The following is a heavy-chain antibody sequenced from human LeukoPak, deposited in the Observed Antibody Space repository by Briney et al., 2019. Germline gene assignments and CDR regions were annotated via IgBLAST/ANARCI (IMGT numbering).Heavy chain of an antibody. CDR2: ISSSASTI. D-gene: IGHD6-19*01. Sequence: GGSLRLSCAASGFTFNAYAIHWVRQAPGKGLEWVSYISSSASTIYYADSVKGRFTISRDNAKNSLYLQMNSLRAEDTAVYYCARGVFYSSDYSNCFDPWGQGTLVTVSS. CDR3: ARGVFYSSDYSNCFDP. V-gene: IGHV3-48*03. CDR1: GFTFNAYA. J-gene: IGHJ5*02.